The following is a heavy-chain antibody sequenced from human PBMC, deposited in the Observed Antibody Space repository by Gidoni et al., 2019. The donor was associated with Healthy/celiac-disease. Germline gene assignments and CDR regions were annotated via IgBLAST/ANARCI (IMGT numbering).Heavy chain of an antibody. J-gene: IGHJ4*02. CDR3: ARDSAYYYGSGSYYQDY. V-gene: IGHV3-33*01. Sequence: QVQLVESGGGVVQPGRSLRLSCAASGFTFSSYGMHWVRQAPGKGLEWVAVIWYDGSNKYYADSVKGRFTISRDNSKNTLYLQMNSLRAEDTAVYYCARDSAYYYGSGSYYQDYWGQGTLVTVSS. CDR2: IWYDGSNK. CDR1: GFTFSSYG. D-gene: IGHD3-10*01.